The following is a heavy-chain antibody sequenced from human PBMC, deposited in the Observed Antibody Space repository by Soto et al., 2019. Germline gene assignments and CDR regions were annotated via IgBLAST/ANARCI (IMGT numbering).Heavy chain of an antibody. J-gene: IGHJ6*02. D-gene: IGHD2-2*01. V-gene: IGHV5-10-1*01. CDR1: GYSFTSYW. CDR2: IDPSDSYT. CDR3: ATQATRLGYCSSTSCYGYYYGMDV. Sequence: SGESLKISCKGSGYSFTSYWISWVRQMPGKGLEWMGRIDPSDSYTNYSPSFQGHVTISADKSISTAYLQWSSLKASDTAMYYCATQATRLGYCSSTSCYGYYYGMDVWGQGTTVTVSS.